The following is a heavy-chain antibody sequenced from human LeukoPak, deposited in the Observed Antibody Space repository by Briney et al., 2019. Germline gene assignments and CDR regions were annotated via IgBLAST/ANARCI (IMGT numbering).Heavy chain of an antibody. CDR3: ARASIILSVFDI. D-gene: IGHD5-12*01. Sequence: SETLSLTCTVSGGSISSGGYYWSWIRQPPGKGLEWIGYIYHSGSTYYNPSLKSRVTISVDRSKNQFSLKLSSVTAADTAVYYCARASIILSVFDIWGQGTMVTVSS. CDR1: GGSISSGGYY. J-gene: IGHJ3*02. CDR2: IYHSGST. V-gene: IGHV4-30-2*01.